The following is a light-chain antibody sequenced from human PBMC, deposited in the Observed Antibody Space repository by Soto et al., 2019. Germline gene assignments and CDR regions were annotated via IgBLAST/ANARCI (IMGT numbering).Light chain of an antibody. J-gene: IGKJ1*01. CDR3: QQYGSSGT. CDR2: GAS. CDR1: ESVSSN. V-gene: IGKV3-20*01. Sequence: TQSPATLSVSPGERATLSCRASESVSSNLAWYQQKPGQAPRLLIYGASNRATGIPDRFSGSGSGTDFTLTISRLEPEDFAVYYCQQYGSSGTFGQGTKVDIK.